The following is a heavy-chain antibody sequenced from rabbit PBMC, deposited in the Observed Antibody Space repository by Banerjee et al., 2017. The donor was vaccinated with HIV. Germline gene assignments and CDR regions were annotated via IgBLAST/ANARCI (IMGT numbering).Heavy chain of an antibody. CDR1: GFSLSNKYV. Sequence: QEQLEESGGDLVKPEGSLALTCKASGFSLSNKYVMCWVRQAPGKGLEWIACINTSTGNNVYAIWAKGRFTISKTSSTTVTLQMTSLTAADTATYFCARDLAAVTGWNFNLWGPGTLVTVS. V-gene: IGHV1S45*01. CDR2: INTSTGNN. CDR3: ARDLAAVTGWNFNL. J-gene: IGHJ4*01. D-gene: IGHD7-1*01.